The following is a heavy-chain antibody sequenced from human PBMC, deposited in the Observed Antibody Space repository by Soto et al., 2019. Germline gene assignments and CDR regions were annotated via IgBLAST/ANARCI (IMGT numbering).Heavy chain of an antibody. CDR1: GFTLSDYY. CDR3: ARDPSITMIEDWYFDL. CDR2: ISSSGSTI. V-gene: IGHV3-11*01. J-gene: IGHJ2*01. Sequence: GGSLRLSCAASGFTLSDYYMSWIRQAPGKGLEWVSYISSSGSTIYYADSVKGRFTISRDNAKNSLYLQMNSLRAEDTAVYYCARDPSITMIEDWYFDLWGRGTLVTVSS. D-gene: IGHD3-22*01.